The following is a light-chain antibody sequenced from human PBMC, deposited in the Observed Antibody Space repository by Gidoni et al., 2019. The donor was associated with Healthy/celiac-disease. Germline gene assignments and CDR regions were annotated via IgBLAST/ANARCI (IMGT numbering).Light chain of an antibody. J-gene: IGKJ4*01. V-gene: IGKV1-39*01. CDR1: QSISSY. CDR2: AAS. CDR3: QQSYSTPLT. Sequence: DIQMTQSPSSLSASVGDRVTITSRASQSISSYLNWYQQKPGKAPKLLIYAASSLQSGVPSRFSGSGSGTYFTLTISSLQPEDFATYYCQQSYSTPLTFGGXTKVEIK.